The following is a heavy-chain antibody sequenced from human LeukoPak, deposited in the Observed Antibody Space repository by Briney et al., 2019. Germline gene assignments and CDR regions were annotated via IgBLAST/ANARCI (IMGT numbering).Heavy chain of an antibody. CDR1: GASISTSSSYY. V-gene: IGHV4-39*01. CDR2: IYYTGNT. D-gene: IGHD5-12*01. Sequence: SETLSLTCSVSGASISTSSSYYWGWVRQPPGQGLEWIGNIYYTGNTYYNPSLKSRVTISVDTSKNQFSLHLKSVTAADTALYYCARHLSVGYSGYELWGQGTLVIVSS. J-gene: IGHJ1*01. CDR3: ARHLSVGYSGYEL.